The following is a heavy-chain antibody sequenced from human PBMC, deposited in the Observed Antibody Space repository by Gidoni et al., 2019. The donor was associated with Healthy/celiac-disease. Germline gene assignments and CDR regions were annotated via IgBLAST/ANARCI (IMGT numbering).Heavy chain of an antibody. D-gene: IGHD6-19*01. CDR3: ARDRTGSSGWDFDY. CDR2: IIPIFGTA. CDR1: GGTFSSYA. V-gene: IGHV1-69*01. Sequence: QVQLVQSGAEVKKPGSSVKVSCKASGGTFSSYAISWVRQAPGQGLEWMGGIIPIFGTANYAQKFQGRVTITADESTSTAYMELSSLRSEDTAVYYCARDRTGSSGWDFDYWGQGTLVTVSS. J-gene: IGHJ4*02.